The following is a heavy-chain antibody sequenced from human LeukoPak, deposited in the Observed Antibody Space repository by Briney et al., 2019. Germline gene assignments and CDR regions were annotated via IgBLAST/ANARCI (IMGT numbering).Heavy chain of an antibody. V-gene: IGHV4-38-2*02. Sequence: SETLSFTGAVYGYSISSGYYWGWIRQPPGKGLEWIGSIYHSGSTYYNPSLKSRVTISVDTSKNQFSLKLSSVTAADTAVYYCAREAGPSSSWYKALDYWGQGTLVTVSS. J-gene: IGHJ4*02. CDR3: AREAGPSSSWYKALDY. CDR2: IYHSGST. CDR1: GYSISSGYY. D-gene: IGHD6-13*01.